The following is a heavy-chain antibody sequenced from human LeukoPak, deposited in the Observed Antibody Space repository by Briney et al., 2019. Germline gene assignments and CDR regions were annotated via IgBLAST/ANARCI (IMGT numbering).Heavy chain of an antibody. D-gene: IGHD4-17*01. CDR2: SDPEDGET. Sequence: ASVKVSCKVFGYTLTELSMHWVRQAPGKGLEWMGGSDPEDGETIYAQKFQGRVTMTEDTSTDTAYMELSSLRSEDTAVYYCATFERYHGAPDWGQGTLVTVSS. V-gene: IGHV1-24*01. J-gene: IGHJ4*02. CDR1: GYTLTELS. CDR3: ATFERYHGAPD.